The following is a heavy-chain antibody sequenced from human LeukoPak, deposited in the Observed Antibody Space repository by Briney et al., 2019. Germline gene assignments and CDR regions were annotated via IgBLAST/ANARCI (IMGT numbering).Heavy chain of an antibody. V-gene: IGHV3-74*01. CDR1: GFSFSNSY. Sequence: GGSLRLSCAASGFSFSNSYMHWVRQGPGRGLMWVSRISSDGSITNYADSVKGRFIISRDNAKNTVYLQMPSLRAEDTAVYYCAGSIHYWGQGTLVTVSS. J-gene: IGHJ4*02. CDR2: ISSDGSIT. CDR3: AGSIHY.